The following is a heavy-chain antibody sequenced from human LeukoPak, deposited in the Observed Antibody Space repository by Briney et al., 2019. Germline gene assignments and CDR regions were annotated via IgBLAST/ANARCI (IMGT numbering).Heavy chain of an antibody. J-gene: IGHJ4*02. D-gene: IGHD2-2*03. Sequence: ASVKVSCKASGYTFTGYYMHWVRQAPGQGLEWMGWISAYNGNTNYAQKLQGRVTMTTDTSTSTAYMELRSLRSDDTAVYYCARETLDIVVVPAAKGTYFDYWGQGTLVTASS. V-gene: IGHV1-18*04. CDR1: GYTFTGYY. CDR3: ARETLDIVVVPAAKGTYFDY. CDR2: ISAYNGNT.